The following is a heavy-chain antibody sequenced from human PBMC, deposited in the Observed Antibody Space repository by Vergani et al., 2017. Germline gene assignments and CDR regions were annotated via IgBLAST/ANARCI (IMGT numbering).Heavy chain of an antibody. V-gene: IGHV3-66*01. CDR2: IKSDGRT. CDR1: GFRVTTYY. CDR3: ARVGITMVRGVTLNWFDP. D-gene: IGHD3-10*01. Sequence: VELLESGGGLAQPGGSLRVSCSASGFRVTTYYMSWVRQAPGKGLEWVSVIKSDGRTSYAESVRGRFTISRDTSRNAVYLQMNILRAEDTAVYYCARVGITMVRGVTLNWFDPGGQGTLVTVSS. J-gene: IGHJ5*02.